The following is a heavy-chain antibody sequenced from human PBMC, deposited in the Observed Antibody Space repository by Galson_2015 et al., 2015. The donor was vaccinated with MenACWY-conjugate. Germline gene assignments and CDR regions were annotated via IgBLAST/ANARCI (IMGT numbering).Heavy chain of an antibody. J-gene: IGHJ6*02. D-gene: IGHD5-18*01. CDR2: ITPFNGNT. CDR1: GDTLTHRY. CDR3: ARGGYNYGSPDYGMDV. Sequence: SVKVSCKASGDTLTHRYLHWVRQAPGQALEWMGWITPFNGNTNYAQKFQDRVNFTWDSTVDTAHMELSSLRSEDTAMYYCARGGYNYGSPDYGMDVWGQGTTVTVSS. V-gene: IGHV1-45*02.